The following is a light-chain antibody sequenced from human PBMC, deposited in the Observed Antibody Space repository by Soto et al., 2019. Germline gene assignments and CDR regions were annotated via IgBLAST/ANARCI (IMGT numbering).Light chain of an antibody. CDR1: PSNIGAGYD. Sequence: QSVLTQPPSVSGAPGQTVTFSCTGSPSNIGAGYDVHWYQQVPGTSPKLLIFGNSNRPSGVPDRFSASRSGSSASLAITGLQAEDEAIYYCQSYDTSLSGSYVFGSGTKVTVL. CDR3: QSYDTSLSGSYV. V-gene: IGLV1-40*01. CDR2: GNS. J-gene: IGLJ1*01.